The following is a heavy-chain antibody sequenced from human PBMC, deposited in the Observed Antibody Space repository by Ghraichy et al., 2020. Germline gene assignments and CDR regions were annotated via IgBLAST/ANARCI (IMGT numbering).Heavy chain of an antibody. D-gene: IGHD1-26*01. Sequence: ASVKVSCKASGYKFTTYGISWVRQAPGQGLEWMGWIDTNKVNTNYAQKFQRRVTMTVDTSMSTAYMELRSLSSDDTAVYFCARDPGRSGSYPSPFEYWGQGTMVRVSS. CDR1: GYKFTTYG. V-gene: IGHV1-18*01. CDR2: IDTNKVNT. J-gene: IGHJ4*02. CDR3: ARDPGRSGSYPSPFEY.